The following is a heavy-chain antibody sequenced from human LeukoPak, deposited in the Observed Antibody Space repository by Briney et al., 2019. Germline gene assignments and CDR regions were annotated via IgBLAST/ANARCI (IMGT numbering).Heavy chain of an antibody. Sequence: GGSLRLSCAASGFTFSNYEMNWVRQAPGKGLEWVSVISGSGETIHYAVSVKGRFTISRDNAKKSLYLQMNSLRAEDTAVYYCARDSVAGSQDAFDIWGQGTMVTVSS. D-gene: IGHD6-19*01. CDR2: ISGSGETI. CDR1: GFTFSNYE. V-gene: IGHV3-48*03. CDR3: ARDSVAGSQDAFDI. J-gene: IGHJ3*02.